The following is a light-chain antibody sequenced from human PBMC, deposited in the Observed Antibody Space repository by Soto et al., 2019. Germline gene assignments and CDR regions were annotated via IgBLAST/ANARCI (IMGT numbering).Light chain of an antibody. CDR1: SSDVGGYNY. V-gene: IGLV2-8*01. Sequence: QSALTQPPSASGSPGQSVAISCTGTSSDVGGYNYASWYQQHPGKAPKLMIYDVSKRPSGVPDRFSGSKSGNTASLTVSGLQAEDEAEYYCSSYAGTHIVFGTGTKLTVL. J-gene: IGLJ1*01. CDR2: DVS. CDR3: SSYAGTHIV.